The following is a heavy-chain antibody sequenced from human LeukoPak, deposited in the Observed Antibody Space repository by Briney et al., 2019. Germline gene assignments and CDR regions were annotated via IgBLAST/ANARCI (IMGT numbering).Heavy chain of an antibody. D-gene: IGHD2-8*02. CDR2: INPSGGST. Sequence: ASVKVSCKASGYTFTSYYMHWVRQAPGQGLEWMGIINPSGGSTSYPQKFQGRVTMTRDTSTSTVYMELSSLRSEDTAVYYCAKGVLTELRDYYYYMDVWGKGTTVTVSS. J-gene: IGHJ6*03. CDR1: GYTFTSYY. CDR3: AKGVLTELRDYYYYMDV. V-gene: IGHV1-46*01.